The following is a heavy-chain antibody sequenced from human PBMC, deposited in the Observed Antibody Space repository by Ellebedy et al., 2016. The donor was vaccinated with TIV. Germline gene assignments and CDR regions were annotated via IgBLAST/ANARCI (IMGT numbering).Heavy chain of an antibody. Sequence: GESLKISXAASGFTFSSYAMSWVRQAPGKGLEWVSAISGSGDSTYYADSVKGRFTISRDNSKNTLYLRMNSLRAEDTAVYYCAKGPTTRYYYMDVWGKGTTVTVSS. CDR1: GFTFSSYA. V-gene: IGHV3-23*01. J-gene: IGHJ6*03. D-gene: IGHD1-26*01. CDR3: AKGPTTRYYYMDV. CDR2: ISGSGDST.